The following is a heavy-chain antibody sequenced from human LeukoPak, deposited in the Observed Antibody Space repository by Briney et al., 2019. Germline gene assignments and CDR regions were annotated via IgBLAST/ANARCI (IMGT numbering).Heavy chain of an antibody. CDR2: ISVYNGNT. V-gene: IGHV1-18*01. CDR3: ARDQYDSVWDSHRPYFDY. Sequence: GASVKVSCKASGYTFSSYGISWVRQAPGQGLEWMGWISVYNGNTEYAQKFQGRVTMTTDTFTSTAYMEVTSLRSDDTAVYYCARDQYDSVWDSHRPYFDYWGQGTLVTVSS. D-gene: IGHD3-16*02. J-gene: IGHJ4*02. CDR1: GYTFSSYG.